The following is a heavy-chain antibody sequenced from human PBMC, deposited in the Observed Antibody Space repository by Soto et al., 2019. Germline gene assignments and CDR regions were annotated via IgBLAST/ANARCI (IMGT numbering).Heavy chain of an antibody. CDR1: GFTFSSYS. CDR3: AKDRKAAMVPPRYYYYGMDV. J-gene: IGHJ6*02. Sequence: GGSLRLSCAASGFTFSSYSMNWVRQAPGKGLEWVSSISSSSRYIYYPDSVKGRFTISRDNAKNSLYLQMSSLRAEDTAVYYCAKDRKAAMVPPRYYYYGMDVWGQGTTVTVSS. D-gene: IGHD5-18*01. V-gene: IGHV3-21*01. CDR2: ISSSSRYI.